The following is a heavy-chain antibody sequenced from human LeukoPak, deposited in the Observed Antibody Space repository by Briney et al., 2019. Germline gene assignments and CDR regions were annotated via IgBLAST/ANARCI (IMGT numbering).Heavy chain of an antibody. CDR3: ARVSYDFWSASYYYYGMDV. V-gene: IGHV3-30-3*01. CDR2: ISYDGSNK. J-gene: IGHJ6*02. Sequence: GGSLRLSCAASGFTFSSYAMHWVRQAPGKGLEWVAVISYDGSNKYYADSVKGRFTISRDNSKNTLYLQMNSLRAEDTAVYYCARVSYDFWSASYYYYGMDVWGQGTTVTVSS. D-gene: IGHD3-3*01. CDR1: GFTFSSYA.